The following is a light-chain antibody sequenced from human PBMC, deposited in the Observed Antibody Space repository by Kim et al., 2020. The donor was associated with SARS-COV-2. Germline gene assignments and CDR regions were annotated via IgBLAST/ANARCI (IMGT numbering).Light chain of an antibody. Sequence: EIVLTQSPATLSLSPGESATLSCRASQSISNNLIWYQQKPGQAPRPLIYDASKRATGIPARFSGSGSGTDFTLTISSLEPEDFAVYYCQQRSTWPQTFGQGTKLEIK. CDR1: QSISNN. V-gene: IGKV3-11*01. J-gene: IGKJ2*01. CDR3: QQRSTWPQT. CDR2: DAS.